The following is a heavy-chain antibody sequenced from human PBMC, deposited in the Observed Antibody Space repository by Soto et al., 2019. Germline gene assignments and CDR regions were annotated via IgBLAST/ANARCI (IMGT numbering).Heavy chain of an antibody. D-gene: IGHD3-3*01. CDR3: ARDRSTIYGVVTPIDY. Sequence: GGSLRLSCAVSGFTFSPYSRNWVRQAPGKGLEWISYISSGGDTIYYADSVRGRFTVSRDNTKNSLYLQMDSLRDEDTAVYYCARDRSTIYGVVTPIDYWGQGTLVTVSS. V-gene: IGHV3-48*02. J-gene: IGHJ4*02. CDR2: ISSGGDTI. CDR1: GFTFSPYS.